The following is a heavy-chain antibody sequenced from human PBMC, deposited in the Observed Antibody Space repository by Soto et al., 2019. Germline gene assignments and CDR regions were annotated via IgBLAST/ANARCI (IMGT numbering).Heavy chain of an antibody. J-gene: IGHJ3*02. Sequence: SETLSLTCTVSGGSISSYYWSWIRQPPGKGLEWIGYIYYSGSTNYNPSLKSRVTISVDTSKNQFSLKLSSVTAVDTAVYYCARAGYSGYDDGAFDIWGQGTMVTV. CDR2: IYYSGST. CDR1: GGSISSYY. CDR3: ARAGYSGYDDGAFDI. V-gene: IGHV4-59*01. D-gene: IGHD5-12*01.